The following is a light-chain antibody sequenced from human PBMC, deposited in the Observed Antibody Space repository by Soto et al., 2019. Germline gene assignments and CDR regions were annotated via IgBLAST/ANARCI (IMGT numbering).Light chain of an antibody. V-gene: IGKV3-20*01. CDR1: QIVSSSY. Sequence: EVVMTQSPGTLSLSPWERVTLSCRSSQIVSSSYLAWYQQKPGQAPRLLIYGASSRATGIPDRFSGSESGTDFTLTISRLEPEDFAVYYCQQYGSSPFTFGPGTKVDI. CDR2: GAS. CDR3: QQYGSSPFT. J-gene: IGKJ3*01.